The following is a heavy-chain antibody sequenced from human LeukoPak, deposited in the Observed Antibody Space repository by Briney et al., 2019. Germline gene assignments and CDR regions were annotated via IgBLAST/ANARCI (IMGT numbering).Heavy chain of an antibody. J-gene: IGHJ4*02. CDR1: GFTFSDYY. CDR3: ARVGRYCSSTSCYREVVAFDY. D-gene: IGHD2-2*02. V-gene: IGHV3-11*06. Sequence: GGSLRHSCAASGFTFSDYYMSWIRQAPGKGLEWVSYISSSSGYTNYADSVKGRFTISRDNAKNSLYLQMNSLRAEDTAVYYCARVGRYCSSTSCYREVVAFDYWGQGTLVTVSS. CDR2: ISSSSGYT.